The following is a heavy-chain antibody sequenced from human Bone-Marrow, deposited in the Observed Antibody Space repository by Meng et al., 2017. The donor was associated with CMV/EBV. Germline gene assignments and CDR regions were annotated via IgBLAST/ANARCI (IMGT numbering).Heavy chain of an antibody. CDR3: ARHPGTTYVYYYGMDV. Sequence: ASVKVSCKASGYTFTSYDINWVRQATGQGLEWMGWMNPNSGNTGYAQKFQGRVTITRNTSISTAYMELSRLRSDDTAVYYCARHPGTTYVYYYGMDVWGQGTTVTVSS. J-gene: IGHJ6*02. D-gene: IGHD1-7*01. V-gene: IGHV1-8*03. CDR1: GYTFTSYD. CDR2: MNPNSGNT.